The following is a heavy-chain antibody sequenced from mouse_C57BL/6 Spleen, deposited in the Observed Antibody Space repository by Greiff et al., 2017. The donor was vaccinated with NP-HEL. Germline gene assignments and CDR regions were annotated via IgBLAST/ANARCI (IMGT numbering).Heavy chain of an antibody. D-gene: IGHD1-1*01. CDR1: GFTFSDAW. J-gene: IGHJ2*01. CDR2: IRNKANNHAT. Sequence: EVQLVESGGGLVQPGGSMILSCAASGFTFSDAWMDWVRQSPEKGLEWVAEIRNKANNHATYYAESVKGRFTISRDDSKSSVYLQMNSLRAEDTGIYYCTRPYYGSSSYYFDYWGQGTTLTVSS. CDR3: TRPYYGSSSYYFDY. V-gene: IGHV6-6*01.